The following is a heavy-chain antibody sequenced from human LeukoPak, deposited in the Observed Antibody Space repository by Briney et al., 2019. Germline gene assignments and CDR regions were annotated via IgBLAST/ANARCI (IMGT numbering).Heavy chain of an antibody. CDR1: GGSVNSGSNC. D-gene: IGHD6-19*01. Sequence: SETLSLTCTVSGGSVNSGSNCWGWIRQPPGKGLEWIGYIYYSGSTNYNPSLKSRVTISVDTSKNQFSLRLISVTAADTAAYYCARGQGFGWYYFDYWGQGTLVTVSS. V-gene: IGHV4-61*01. CDR3: ARGQGFGWYYFDY. J-gene: IGHJ4*02. CDR2: IYYSGST.